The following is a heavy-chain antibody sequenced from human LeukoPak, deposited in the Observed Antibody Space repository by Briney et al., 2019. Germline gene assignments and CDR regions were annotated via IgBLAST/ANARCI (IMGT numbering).Heavy chain of an antibody. Sequence: ASVKVSCKASGYTFTGYYLHWVRQAPGQGLEWLGWINPNSGGTNYAQKFQGRVTMTRDTSISTAYMELSRLRSDDTAVYYCARVGATGTTSPFDYWGQGTLVTVSS. D-gene: IGHD1-1*01. CDR1: GYTFTGYY. CDR3: ARVGATGTTSPFDY. J-gene: IGHJ4*02. CDR2: INPNSGGT. V-gene: IGHV1-2*02.